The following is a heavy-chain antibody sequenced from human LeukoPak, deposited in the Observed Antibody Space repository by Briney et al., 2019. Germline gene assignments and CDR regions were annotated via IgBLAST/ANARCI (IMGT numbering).Heavy chain of an antibody. D-gene: IGHD6-19*01. CDR1: GFTFSSYG. Sequence: GSLRLSCAASGFTFSSYGMHWVRQAPGKGLEWVAVIWYGGSNKYYADSVKGRFTISRDNSKNTLYLQMNSLRAEDTAVYYCARSFGPRRIAVAHWGQGTLVTVSS. CDR3: ARSFGPRRIAVAH. V-gene: IGHV3-33*08. CDR2: IWYGGSNK. J-gene: IGHJ1*01.